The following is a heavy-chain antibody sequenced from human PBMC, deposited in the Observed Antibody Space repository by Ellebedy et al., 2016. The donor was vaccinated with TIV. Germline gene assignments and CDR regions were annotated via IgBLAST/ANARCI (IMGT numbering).Heavy chain of an antibody. CDR3: ARALYSGYEKD. CDR2: IIPIFGTA. V-gene: IGHV1-69*13. D-gene: IGHD5-12*01. Sequence: ASVKVSCKASGYTFTSYYMHWVRQAPGQGLEWMGGIIPIFGTANYAQKFQGRVTITADESTSTAYMELSSLRSEDTAVYYCARALYSGYEKDWGQGTLVTVSS. CDR1: GYTFTSYY. J-gene: IGHJ4*02.